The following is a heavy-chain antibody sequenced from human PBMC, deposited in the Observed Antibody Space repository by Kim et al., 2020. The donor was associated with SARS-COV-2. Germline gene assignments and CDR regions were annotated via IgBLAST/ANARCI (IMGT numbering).Heavy chain of an antibody. CDR1: GFTFSTFA. CDR2: ISDCGETT. D-gene: IGHD2-15*01. Sequence: GGSLRLSCAASGFTFSTFAMSWVRQAPGKGLEWVSAISDCGETTYYADSVRGRFTISRNNSKNTLYLQMNNLRAEDTATYYCAKDLRYCGINSCYFGAAFDFWGQGTMVTVSS. V-gene: IGHV3-23*01. CDR3: AKDLRYCGINSCYFGAAFDF. J-gene: IGHJ3*01.